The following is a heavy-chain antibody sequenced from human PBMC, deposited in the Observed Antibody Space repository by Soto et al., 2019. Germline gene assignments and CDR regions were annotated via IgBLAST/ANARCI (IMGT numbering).Heavy chain of an antibody. CDR2: FDPEDGET. Sequence: QVQLVQSGAEVKKPGASVKVSCKVSGYTLTELSMHWVRQAPGKGLEWMGGFDPEDGETIYAQKFQGRVTMTEDTSTDTAYMELSSLRSEDTAVYYCATKDGYGSGSYPSPFPFDYWGQGTLVTVSS. V-gene: IGHV1-24*01. J-gene: IGHJ4*02. D-gene: IGHD3-10*01. CDR1: GYTLTELS. CDR3: ATKDGYGSGSYPSPFPFDY.